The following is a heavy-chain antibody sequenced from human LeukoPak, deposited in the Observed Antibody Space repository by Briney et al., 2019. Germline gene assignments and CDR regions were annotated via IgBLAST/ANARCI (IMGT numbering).Heavy chain of an antibody. D-gene: IGHD1-1*01. CDR1: GFTFSSYA. CDR2: ISGSGGST. J-gene: IGHJ4*02. V-gene: IGHV3-23*01. CDR3: ARQLEGGRIFDY. Sequence: GGSLRLSCAASGFTFSSYAMSWVRQAPGKGLEWVSAISGSGGSTYYADSVRGRFTVSRDNSKSTLYLQLNSLRAEDTAIYYCARQLEGGRIFDYWGQGTLVTVSS.